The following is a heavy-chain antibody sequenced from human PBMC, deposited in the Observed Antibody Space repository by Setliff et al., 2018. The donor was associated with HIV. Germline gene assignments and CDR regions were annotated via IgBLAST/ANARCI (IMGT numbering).Heavy chain of an antibody. CDR2: IYYSGTT. J-gene: IGHJ6*03. D-gene: IGHD3-10*01. CDR3: ARDRTYGDSGTYYMDV. CDR1: GGSISGYY. Sequence: SETLSLTCTVSGGSISGYYWTWIRQPPGKGLEWIGYIYYSGTTKYNPSLKSRVPISLDTSKYQFSLKVSSVTAADSVVYYSARDRTYGDSGTYYMDVWGKGTTVTVSS. V-gene: IGHV4-59*01.